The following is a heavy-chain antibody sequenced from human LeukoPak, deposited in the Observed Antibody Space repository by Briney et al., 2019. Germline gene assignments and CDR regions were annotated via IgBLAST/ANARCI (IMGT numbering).Heavy chain of an antibody. CDR3: ATSGWGGYYFDY. Sequence: GGSLRLSCAASGFTFSSYSMNGVREARGKGGEWVSSISSSNSYIYYADSVKGRFTISRDNAKNSLYLQMNSLRAEDTAVYYCATSGWGGYYFDYWGQGTLVTVSS. CDR2: ISSSNSYI. D-gene: IGHD6-19*01. V-gene: IGHV3-21*01. CDR1: GFTFSSYS. J-gene: IGHJ4*02.